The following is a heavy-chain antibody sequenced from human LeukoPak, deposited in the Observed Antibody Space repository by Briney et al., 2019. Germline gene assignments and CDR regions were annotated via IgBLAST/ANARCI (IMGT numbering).Heavy chain of an antibody. D-gene: IGHD3-9*01. CDR3: ARYGDDILPR. V-gene: IGHV4-39*01. CDR1: GGSISSSSYY. J-gene: IGHJ4*02. Sequence: SETLSLTCTVSGGSISSSSYYWGWICQPPGKGLEWIGSIYYSGSTYYNPSLKSRVTISVDTSKNQFSLKLSSVTAADTAVYYCARYGDDILPRGGQGTLVTVSS. CDR2: IYYSGST.